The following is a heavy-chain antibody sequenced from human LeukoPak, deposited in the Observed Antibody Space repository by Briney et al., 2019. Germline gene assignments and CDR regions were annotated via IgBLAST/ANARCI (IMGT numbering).Heavy chain of an antibody. CDR3: TTEIAAADY. V-gene: IGHV3-15*01. D-gene: IGHD6-13*01. CDR2: IKSKTDGGTT. J-gene: IGHJ4*02. CDR1: GFTFSNAW. Sequence: GGSLRLSCAASGFTFSNAWMTWVRQAPGKGLEWVGHIKSKTDGGTTDYAAPVKGRFTISRDDSKNTLYLQMNSLKTEDTAVYYCTTEIAAADYWGQGTLVTVSS.